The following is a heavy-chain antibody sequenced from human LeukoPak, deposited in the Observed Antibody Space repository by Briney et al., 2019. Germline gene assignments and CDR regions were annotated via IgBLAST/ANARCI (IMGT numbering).Heavy chain of an antibody. CDR2: ISGRGGST. D-gene: IGHD3-22*01. V-gene: IGHV3-23*01. CDR3: ATPQGGYYDSSGYRGFDY. J-gene: IGHJ4*02. Sequence: QAGVSLTLSCAASGFTFTSYAMSWVRHAPGKGLEWVSSISGRGGSTYSADAVKGRFTISRDNSKNTLYLQMNSLRAEDTAVYYCATPQGGYYDSSGYRGFDYWGQGTLVTVSS. CDR1: GFTFTSYA.